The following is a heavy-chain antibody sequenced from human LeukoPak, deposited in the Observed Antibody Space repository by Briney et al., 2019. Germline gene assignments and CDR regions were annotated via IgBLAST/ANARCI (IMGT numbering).Heavy chain of an antibody. V-gene: IGHV3-48*02. CDR1: GFTFSSYS. CDR3: ARGAYGDYVDYYYYGMDV. CDR2: ISSSSSTI. D-gene: IGHD4-17*01. J-gene: IGHJ6*02. Sequence: QPGGSLRLSCAASGFTFSSYSMNWVRQAPGKGLEWVSYISSSSSTIYYADSVKGRFTISRDNAKNSLYLQMNSLREEDTAVNYCARGAYGDYVDYYYYGMDVWGQGTTVTVSS.